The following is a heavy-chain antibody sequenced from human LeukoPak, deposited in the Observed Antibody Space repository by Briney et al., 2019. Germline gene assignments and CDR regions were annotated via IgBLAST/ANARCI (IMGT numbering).Heavy chain of an antibody. Sequence: SGPTLVKPTQTLTLTCTFSGFSLFTSGGDVGWIRQPPGKALEWLALIYWDDDKRYSPSLKRRLTLSKNISKNQVVLTMTNMDTVDTATYYCAHNSLGGANSGWFFDYWGQGTLVTVSS. CDR2: IYWDDDK. CDR3: AHNSLGGANSGWFFDY. V-gene: IGHV2-5*02. J-gene: IGHJ4*02. CDR1: GFSLFTSGGD. D-gene: IGHD6-19*01.